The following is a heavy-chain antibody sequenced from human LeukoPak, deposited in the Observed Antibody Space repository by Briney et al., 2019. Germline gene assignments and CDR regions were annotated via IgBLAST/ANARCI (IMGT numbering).Heavy chain of an antibody. J-gene: IGHJ4*02. Sequence: GGSLRLSCAASGFTFSSYAISWVRQAPGQGLEWMGGIIPIFGTANYAQKFQGRVTITADESTSTAYMELSSLRSEDTAVYYCARGRPGYSSSSEPDYWGQGTLVTVSS. V-gene: IGHV1-69*01. CDR3: ARGRPGYSSSSEPDY. CDR2: IIPIFGTA. D-gene: IGHD6-6*01. CDR1: GFTFSSYA.